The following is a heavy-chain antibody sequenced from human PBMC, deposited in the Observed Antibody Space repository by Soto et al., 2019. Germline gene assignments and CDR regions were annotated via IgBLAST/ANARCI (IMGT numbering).Heavy chain of an antibody. D-gene: IGHD4-17*01. CDR3: ARGLTPQKRSGAYYYYYMDV. CDR2: MNPNSGNT. J-gene: IGHJ6*03. Sequence: ASVKVSCKASGYTFTSYDINWVRQATGQGLEWMGWMNPNSGNTGYAQKFQGRVTMTRNTSISTAYMELSSLRSEDTAVYYCARGLTPQKRSGAYYYYYMDVGGKGPTVTVPS. CDR1: GYTFTSYD. V-gene: IGHV1-8*01.